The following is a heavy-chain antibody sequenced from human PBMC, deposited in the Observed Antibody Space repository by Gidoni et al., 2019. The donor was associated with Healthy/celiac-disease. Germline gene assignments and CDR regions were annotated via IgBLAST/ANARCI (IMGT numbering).Heavy chain of an antibody. CDR2: IYYSGST. CDR1: GGSISRSSYY. CDR3: ARERRIVVVPAATGGGWFDP. V-gene: IGHV4-39*07. J-gene: IGHJ5*02. D-gene: IGHD2-2*01. Sequence: QLQLQESGPGLVQPSETLSLTCTVSGGSISRSSYYWGWIRQPPGKGLEWIGSIYYSGSTYYNPSLKSRVTISVDTSKNQFSLKLSSVTAADTAVYYGARERRIVVVPAATGGGWFDPWGQGTLVTVSS.